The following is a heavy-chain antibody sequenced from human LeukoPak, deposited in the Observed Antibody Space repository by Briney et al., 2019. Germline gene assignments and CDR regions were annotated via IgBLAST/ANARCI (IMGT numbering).Heavy chain of an antibody. CDR1: GFSLSTSGMC. V-gene: IGHV2-70*11. D-gene: IGHD6-19*01. CDR2: IDWDDDK. Sequence: SGPTLVNPTQTLTLTCTFSGFSLSTSGMCVSWIRQPPGKALEWLARIDWDDDKYYSTSLKTRLTISKGTSKNQVVLTMTNMDPVDTATYYCARIRNSGWYFDYWGQGTLVTVSS. CDR3: ARIRNSGWYFDY. J-gene: IGHJ4*02.